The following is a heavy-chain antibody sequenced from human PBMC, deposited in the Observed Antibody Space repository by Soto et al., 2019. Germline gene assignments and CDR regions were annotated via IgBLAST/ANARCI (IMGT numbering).Heavy chain of an antibody. V-gene: IGHV4-31*03. CDR3: AGGYRQSGYSSSWVFGY. D-gene: IGHD6-13*01. CDR1: GGSINSGGYY. J-gene: IGHJ4*02. Sequence: QVQLQESGPGLVKPSQTLSLICTVSGGSINSGGYYWNWIRQHPGKGLEWIGYIFYSGSTYYNPFLRSRVTIPADTSENQFSLNLSSVTAADTAVYFCAGGYRQSGYSSSWVFGYWGQGTLVNVSS. CDR2: IFYSGST.